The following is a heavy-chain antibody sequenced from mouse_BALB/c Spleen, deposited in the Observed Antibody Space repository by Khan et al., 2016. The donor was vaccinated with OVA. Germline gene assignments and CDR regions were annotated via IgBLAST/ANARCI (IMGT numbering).Heavy chain of an antibody. Sequence: EVELVESGGDLVKPGGSLKLSCAASGFTFSTYGMSWVRQAPDKRLEWVATVSTGGSYTYYPDSVTGRFTISRDNAKNTLYLQISGLRCEDTAMFYCTRLAYYYDSEGLAYWGQGTLVTVSA. CDR3: TRLAYYYDSEGLAY. D-gene: IGHD1-1*01. V-gene: IGHV5-6*01. CDR2: VSTGGSYT. J-gene: IGHJ3*01. CDR1: GFTFSTYG.